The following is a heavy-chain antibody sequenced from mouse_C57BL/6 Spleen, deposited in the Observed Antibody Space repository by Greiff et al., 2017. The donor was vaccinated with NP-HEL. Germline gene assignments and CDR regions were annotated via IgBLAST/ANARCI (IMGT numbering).Heavy chain of an antibody. V-gene: IGHV5-4*03. CDR3: ARGGLLYYAMDY. D-gene: IGHD1-1*02. J-gene: IGHJ4*01. Sequence: EVMLVESGGGLVKPGGSLKLSCAASGFTFSSYAMSRVRQTPEKRLEWVATISDGGSYTYYPDNVKGRFTISRDNAKNNLYLHMSHLKSEDTSMYYCARGGLLYYAMDYWGQGTSVTVSS. CDR2: ISDGGSYT. CDR1: GFTFSSYA.